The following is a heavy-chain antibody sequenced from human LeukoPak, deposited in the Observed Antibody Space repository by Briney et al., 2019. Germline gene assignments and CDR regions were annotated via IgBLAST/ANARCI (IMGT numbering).Heavy chain of an antibody. CDR3: ARENDYGGNFRYGYFDY. Sequence: PGGSLRLSCAASGFTFSTYSMNWVRQAPGQGLEWVSYISSGSSTIYSADSVKGRFTISRDNVKNSLYLQMNSLRAEDTAVYYCARENDYGGNFRYGYFDYWGQGTLVTVSS. CDR2: ISSGSSTI. CDR1: GFTFSTYS. J-gene: IGHJ4*02. V-gene: IGHV3-48*01. D-gene: IGHD4-23*01.